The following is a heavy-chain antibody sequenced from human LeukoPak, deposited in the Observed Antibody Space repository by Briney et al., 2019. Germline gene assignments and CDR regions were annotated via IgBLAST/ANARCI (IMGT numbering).Heavy chain of an antibody. Sequence: SETLSLTCTVSGASISSYYWSWIRQPPGKTLEWIGYIYYTGSTTYNPSLKSRVTMSLDTSKNQFSLKLSSVTAADTAVYYCARDSGTTGEVKFDPWGQGTLVTVSS. CDR1: GASISSYY. CDR2: IYYTGST. V-gene: IGHV4-59*12. J-gene: IGHJ5*02. D-gene: IGHD3-10*01. CDR3: ARDSGTTGEVKFDP.